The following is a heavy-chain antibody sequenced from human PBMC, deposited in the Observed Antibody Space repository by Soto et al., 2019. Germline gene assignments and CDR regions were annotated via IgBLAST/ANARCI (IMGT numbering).Heavy chain of an antibody. J-gene: IGHJ4*02. D-gene: IGHD3-16*01. CDR2: IRSKADGGST. CDR1: GLTFRNVW. CDR3: TTDEGEARGFYNFDY. Sequence: DVELVESGGGLGKPGESLRLSCAVSGLTFRNVWMSWVRQAPGRGLEWVGRIRSKADGGSTGYAAPVNGRFIVSRDDSKDMLYLQMNSLKIEDTEVYYCTTDEGEARGFYNFDYWGQGILVTVSS. V-gene: IGHV3-15*07.